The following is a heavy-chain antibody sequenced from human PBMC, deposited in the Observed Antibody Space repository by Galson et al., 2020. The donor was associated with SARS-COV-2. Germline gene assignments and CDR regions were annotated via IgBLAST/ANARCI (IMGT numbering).Heavy chain of an antibody. D-gene: IGHD3-10*01. CDR2: IYYSGST. CDR1: GDSISSSSHY. J-gene: IGHJ5*02. CDR3: ARRTYYGSGSTYWFDP. V-gene: IGHV4-39*01. Sequence: SQTLSLTCPVSGDSISSSSHYWGWIRQPPGKGLECVGFIYYSGSTFYNPSLKSRATISVDTSKNQFSLKLSSVTAADTAIYYCARRTYYGSGSTYWFDPWGQGTLVTVSS.